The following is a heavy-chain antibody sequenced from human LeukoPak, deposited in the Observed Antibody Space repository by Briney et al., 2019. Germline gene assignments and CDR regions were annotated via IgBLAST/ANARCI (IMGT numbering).Heavy chain of an antibody. CDR2: ISGSSSAI. J-gene: IGHJ4*02. V-gene: IGHV3-48*01. Sequence: GGSLRLSCAASGFNFNNCGMNWVRQAPGKGLEWVSYISGSSSAIYYADSVKGRFTISRDNAKKSLYLQINGLRAEDTAVYYCATYSGYDRIFDYWGQGTLVTVSS. CDR1: GFNFNNCG. CDR3: ATYSGYDRIFDY. D-gene: IGHD5-12*01.